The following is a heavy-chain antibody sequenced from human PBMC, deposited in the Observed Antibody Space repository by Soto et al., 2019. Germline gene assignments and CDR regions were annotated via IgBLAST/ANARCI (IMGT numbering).Heavy chain of an antibody. CDR2: IIPIFGTA. V-gene: IGHV1-69*13. CDR1: GGTFSSYA. D-gene: IGHD4-17*01. Sequence: SVKVSCKASGGTFSSYAISWVRQAPGQGLEWMGGIIPIFGTANYAQKFQGRVTITADESTSTAYMELSSLRSEDTAVYYCASDYGGNSRYFGYWGRGTLVTVSS. CDR3: ASDYGGNSRYFGY. J-gene: IGHJ4*02.